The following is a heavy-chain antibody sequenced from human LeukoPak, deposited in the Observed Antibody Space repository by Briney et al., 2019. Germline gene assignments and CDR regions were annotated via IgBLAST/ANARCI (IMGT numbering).Heavy chain of an antibody. CDR2: INAGNGDT. Sequence: ASVKVSCKASGYTFTSYTMHWVRQAPGQRLEWMGWINAGNGDTKYSPKFHDRVTIIKDTSASTTYMELSSLRSEDTAVYYCAREDWASRNWSDPWGQGTLVIVSS. D-gene: IGHD2-21*01. J-gene: IGHJ5*02. V-gene: IGHV1-3*01. CDR3: AREDWASRNWSDP. CDR1: GYTFTSYT.